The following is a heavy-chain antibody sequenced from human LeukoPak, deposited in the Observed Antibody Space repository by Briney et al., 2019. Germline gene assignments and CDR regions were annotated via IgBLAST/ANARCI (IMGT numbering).Heavy chain of an antibody. D-gene: IGHD3-16*01. V-gene: IGHV1-46*01. Sequence: ASVKVSCKASGYIFTSYYMHWVRQAPGQGLEWMGLINPNGGSTSYAQKFQGRVTMTRDTSISTAYMELSSLRSEDMAVYYCARGDVFDHRAQETLDTVS. J-gene: IGHJ4*02. CDR3: ARGDVFDH. CDR2: INPNGGST. CDR1: GYIFTSYY.